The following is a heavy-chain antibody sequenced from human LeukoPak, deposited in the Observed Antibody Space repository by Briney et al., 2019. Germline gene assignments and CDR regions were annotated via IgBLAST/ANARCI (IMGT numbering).Heavy chain of an antibody. Sequence: ASVKVSCKASGYTFTSYGISWVRQAPGQGLEWMGWISAYNGNTNYAQKLQDRVTMTTDTSTSTAYMELRSLRSDDTAVYYCAKEIRSGRSDAFDIWGQGTMVTVSS. CDR3: AKEIRSGRSDAFDI. CDR2: ISAYNGNT. CDR1: GYTFTSYG. J-gene: IGHJ3*02. V-gene: IGHV1-18*01. D-gene: IGHD1-26*01.